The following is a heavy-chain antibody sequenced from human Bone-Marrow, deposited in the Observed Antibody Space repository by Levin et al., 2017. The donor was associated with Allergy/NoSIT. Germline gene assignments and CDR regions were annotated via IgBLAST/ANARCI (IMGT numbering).Heavy chain of an antibody. CDR3: AKDIKPAGWGNYYYYNMDV. CDR1: GFTFDDYA. D-gene: IGHD3-16*01. J-gene: IGHJ6*02. Sequence: GGSLRLSCAASGFTFDDYAMHWVRQAPGKGLEWVSGISWNSGRIGYADSVKGRFTISRDNAKNSLYLQMNSLRAEDTAFYYCAKDIKPAGWGNYYYYNMDVWGQGTTVTVSS. CDR2: ISWNSGRI. V-gene: IGHV3-9*01.